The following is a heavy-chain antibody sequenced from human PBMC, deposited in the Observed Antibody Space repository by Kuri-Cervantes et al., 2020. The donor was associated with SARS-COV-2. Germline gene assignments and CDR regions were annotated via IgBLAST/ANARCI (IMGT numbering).Heavy chain of an antibody. V-gene: IGHV3-7*05. D-gene: IGHD4-17*01. CDR1: GFTFANYY. J-gene: IGHJ4*02. Sequence: ETLSLTCAASGFTFANYYMNWVRQSPGKGLEWVANIKFDGSDKYYVDSVRGRFTISRDKAKNSLFLQLNSLTAADTALYYCARRYGVRYVPFDHWGPGTMVTVSS. CDR3: ARRYGVRYVPFDH. CDR2: IKFDGSDK.